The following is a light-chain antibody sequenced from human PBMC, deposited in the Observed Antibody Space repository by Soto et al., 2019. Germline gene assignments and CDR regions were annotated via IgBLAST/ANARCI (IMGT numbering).Light chain of an antibody. V-gene: IGKV1-27*01. CDR2: AAT. J-gene: IGKJ1*01. CDR1: QGISNF. CDR3: QMFYSAPCT. Sequence: DIQMTQSPSSLSASVGDRVTITCRASQGISNFLAWYQQKPGNVPKLLIYAATTLQPGVPSRFSGSGYGTDFTLTISSLQPEDVATYYCQMFYSAPCTFGQGTKVEIK.